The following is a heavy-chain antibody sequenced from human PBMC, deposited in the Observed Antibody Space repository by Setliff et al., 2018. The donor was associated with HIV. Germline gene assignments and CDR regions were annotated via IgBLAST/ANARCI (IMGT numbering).Heavy chain of an antibody. CDR3: ARDSSSWYEFYFDC. V-gene: IGHV3-48*03. CDR1: GFTFSNYA. D-gene: IGHD6-13*01. CDR2: ISSSGGTI. J-gene: IGHJ4*02. Sequence: GGSLRLSCAASGFTFSNYAMNWVRQAPGKGLEWVSYISSSGGTIYYADSVKGRFTISRDNAKNSLYLQMNSLRAEDTAVYYCARDSSSWYEFYFDCWGQGTLVTVSS.